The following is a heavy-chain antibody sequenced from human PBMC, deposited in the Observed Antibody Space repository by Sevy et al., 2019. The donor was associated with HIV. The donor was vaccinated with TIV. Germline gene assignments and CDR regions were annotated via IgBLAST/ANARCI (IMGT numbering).Heavy chain of an antibody. CDR1: GGTFSSFA. CDR3: ARDKYGDFLGLFNL. J-gene: IGHJ2*01. CDR2: IIPILGIA. V-gene: IGHV1-69*10. Sequence: ASVKVSCKASGGTFSSFAINWVRQAPGQGLEWMGGIIPILGIANYEQKFQGRVTITADKSANIAYMELSSLRSEDTAVYYCARDKYGDFLGLFNLWGRGTLVTVSS. D-gene: IGHD4-17*01.